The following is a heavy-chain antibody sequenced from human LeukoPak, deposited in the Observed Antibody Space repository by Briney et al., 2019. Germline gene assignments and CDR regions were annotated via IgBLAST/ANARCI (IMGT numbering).Heavy chain of an antibody. CDR3: ARVRSESRCSGGSCYWGYFDY. J-gene: IGHJ4*02. V-gene: IGHV3-30-3*01. CDR1: GFTFSSYA. D-gene: IGHD2-15*01. Sequence: GALRLSCAASGFTFSSYAMHWVRQAPGKGLEWVAVISYDGSYKYYADSVKGRFTISRANSKNTLYLQMNSLRAEDTAVYYCARVRSESRCSGGSCYWGYFDYWGQGTLVTVSS. CDR2: ISYDGSYK.